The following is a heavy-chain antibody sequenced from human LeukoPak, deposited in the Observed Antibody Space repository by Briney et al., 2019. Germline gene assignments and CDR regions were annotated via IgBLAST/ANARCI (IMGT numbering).Heavy chain of an antibody. V-gene: IGHV4-34*01. D-gene: IGHD5-18*01. CDR2: INHSGST. CDR3: ARFRARGYSYGGSYFDY. Sequence: PSETLSLTCAVYGGSFSGYYWSWIRQPPGKGREGIGEINHSGSTNYNPSLKSRVTISVDTSKNQFPLKLSSVTAADTAVYYCARFRARGYSYGGSYFDYWGQGTLVTVSS. CDR1: GGSFSGYY. J-gene: IGHJ4*02.